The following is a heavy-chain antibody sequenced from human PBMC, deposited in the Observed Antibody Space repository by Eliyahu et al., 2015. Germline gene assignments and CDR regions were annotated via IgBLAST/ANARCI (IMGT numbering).Heavy chain of an antibody. CDR2: ISYDGSNK. CDR1: GFTFSSYG. D-gene: IGHD3-9*01. J-gene: IGHJ6*02. CDR3: AKSEYYDILTGYGMDV. V-gene: IGHV3-30*18. Sequence: QVQLVESGGGVVQPGRSLRLSCAASGFTFSSYGMHWVRQAPGKGLGWGAVISYDGSNKYFADSVKGRFTISRDNSKNTLYLQMNSLRAEDTAVYYCAKSEYYDILTGYGMDVWGQGTTVTVSS.